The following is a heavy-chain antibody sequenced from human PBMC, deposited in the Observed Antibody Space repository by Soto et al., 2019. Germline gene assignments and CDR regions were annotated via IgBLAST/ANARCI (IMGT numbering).Heavy chain of an antibody. CDR2: ISYDGSNK. Sequence: GGSLRLSCAASGFTFSSYAMHWVRQAPGKGLEWVAVISYDGSNKYYADSVKGRFTISRDNSKNTLYLQMNSLRAEDTAVYYCAKGSDSSSPGYYYYYMDVWGKGTTVTVSS. J-gene: IGHJ6*03. D-gene: IGHD6-6*01. V-gene: IGHV3-30-3*01. CDR3: AKGSDSSSPGYYYYYMDV. CDR1: GFTFSSYA.